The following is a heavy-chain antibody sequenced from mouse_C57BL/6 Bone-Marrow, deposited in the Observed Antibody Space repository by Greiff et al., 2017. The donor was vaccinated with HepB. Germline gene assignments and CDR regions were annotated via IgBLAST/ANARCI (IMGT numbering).Heavy chain of an antibody. J-gene: IGHJ2*01. CDR3: ARGTTVVATGYFDY. CDR1: GYTFTDHT. V-gene: IGHV1-78*01. Sequence: QVQLQQSDAELVKPGASVKISCTVSGYTFTDHTIHWMKQRPEQGLEWIGYIYPRDGSTKYNEKVKGKATLTADKSSSTAYLKLNSLTSEDSAVYCCARGTTVVATGYFDYGGQGTTLTVSS. D-gene: IGHD1-1*01. CDR2: IYPRDGST.